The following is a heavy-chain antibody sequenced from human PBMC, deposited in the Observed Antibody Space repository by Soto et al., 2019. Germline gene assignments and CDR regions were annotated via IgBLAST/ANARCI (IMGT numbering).Heavy chain of an antibody. Sequence: EVQLVESGGGLVQLGGSLRLSCGASGFTFRTYWLSWVRQVPGKGLEWVANINQDGSEKNYVDSVKGRFTISRDNAKNSLHLQMSSLRAEDAAFYYCARDGSTSWYSYDYHGMDIWGQGTTVTVSS. CDR3: ARDGSTSWYSYDYHGMDI. V-gene: IGHV3-7*05. D-gene: IGHD5-18*01. CDR1: GFTFRTYW. J-gene: IGHJ6*02. CDR2: INQDGSEK.